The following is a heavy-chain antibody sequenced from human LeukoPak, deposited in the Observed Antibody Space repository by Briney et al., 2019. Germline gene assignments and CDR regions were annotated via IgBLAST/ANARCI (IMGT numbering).Heavy chain of an antibody. CDR1: GFTFSSYW. CDR3: ARVYRSSSGYCFDF. J-gene: IGHJ4*02. D-gene: IGHD6-6*01. Sequence: GGSLRLSCAASGFTFSSYWMSWVRQAPGKGLEWVANIKQDGSEKSYVDPVKGRFTVSRDNAKNSLYLQMNSLRAEDTAVYYCARVYRSSSGYCFDFWGQGTLVTVSS. V-gene: IGHV3-7*01. CDR2: IKQDGSEK.